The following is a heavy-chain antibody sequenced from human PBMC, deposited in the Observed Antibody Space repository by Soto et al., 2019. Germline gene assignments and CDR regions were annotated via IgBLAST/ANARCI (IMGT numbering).Heavy chain of an antibody. J-gene: IGHJ4*02. CDR2: IYYSGST. CDR3: ARHVGSPPPRNSRITMVRGVPQHPFDY. V-gene: IGHV4-59*08. Sequence: SETLSLTCTVSGGSISSYYWSWIRQPPGKGLEWIGYIYYSGSTNYNPSLKSRVTISVDTSKNQFSLKLSSVTAADTAMYYCARHVGSPPPRNSRITMVRGVPQHPFDYGGQGTLVTVS. CDR1: GGSISSYY. D-gene: IGHD3-10*01.